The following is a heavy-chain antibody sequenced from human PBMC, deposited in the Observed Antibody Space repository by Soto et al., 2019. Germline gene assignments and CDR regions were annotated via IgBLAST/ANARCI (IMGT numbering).Heavy chain of an antibody. CDR1: GGTFSSYA. J-gene: IGHJ2*01. V-gene: IGHV1-69*01. Sequence: QVRLVQSGAEVKKPGSSVKVSCKASGGTFSSYAISWVRQAPGQGLEWMGGIIPIFGTANYAQKFQGRVTITADESTSTAYMELSSLRSEDTAVYYCARDSLGYCTNGVCSYWYFDLWGRGTLVTVSS. CDR3: ARDSLGYCTNGVCSYWYFDL. D-gene: IGHD2-8*01. CDR2: IIPIFGTA.